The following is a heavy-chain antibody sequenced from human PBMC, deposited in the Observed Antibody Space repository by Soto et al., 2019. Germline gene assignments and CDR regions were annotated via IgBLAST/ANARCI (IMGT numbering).Heavy chain of an antibody. J-gene: IGHJ4*02. CDR2: ISGSGGST. Sequence: GGSLRLSCAASGFTFSSYAMSWVRQAPGKGLEWVSAISGSGGSTYYADSVKGRFTISRDNSKNTLYLQMNSLRAEDTAVYYCARSPDDYYDSGGYYSTTSFDYWGQGTLVTVSS. CDR3: ARSPDDYYDSGGYYSTTSFDY. D-gene: IGHD3-22*01. CDR1: GFTFSSYA. V-gene: IGHV3-23*01.